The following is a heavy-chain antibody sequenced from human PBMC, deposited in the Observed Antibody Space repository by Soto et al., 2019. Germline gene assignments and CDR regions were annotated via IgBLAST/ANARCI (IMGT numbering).Heavy chain of an antibody. CDR3: ARDPFVVPAAMRPHDAFDI. D-gene: IGHD2-2*01. CDR2: INAGNGNT. V-gene: IGHV1-3*01. Sequence: ASVKVSCKASGYTFTSYAMHWVRQAPGQRLEWMGWINAGNGNTKYSQKFQGRVTITRDTSASTAYMELSSLRSEDTAVYYCARDPFVVPAAMRPHDAFDIWGQGTMVTVSS. CDR1: GYTFTSYA. J-gene: IGHJ3*02.